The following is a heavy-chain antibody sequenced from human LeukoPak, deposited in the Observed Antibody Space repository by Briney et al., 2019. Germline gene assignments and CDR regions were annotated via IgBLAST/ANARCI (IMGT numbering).Heavy chain of an antibody. CDR3: ARVLYDILTGLNWFDP. J-gene: IGHJ5*02. V-gene: IGHV4-39*07. D-gene: IGHD3-9*01. Sequence: PSETLSLTCTVSGGSISSSSSYWGWIRQPPGKGLEWIGSMYYSGSTYYNPSLKSRVTISVDTSKNQFSLKLSSVTAADTAVYYCARVLYDILTGLNWFDPWGQGTLVTVSS. CDR1: GGSISSSSSY. CDR2: MYYSGST.